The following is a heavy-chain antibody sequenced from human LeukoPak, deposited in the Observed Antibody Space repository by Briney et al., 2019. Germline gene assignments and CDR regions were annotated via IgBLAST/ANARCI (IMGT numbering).Heavy chain of an antibody. J-gene: IGHJ6*03. V-gene: IGHV1-8*01. CDR2: MNPNCGNT. D-gene: IGHD4-11*01. Sequence: ASVKVSCKASGYTFTSYDINWVRQATGQGLEWVGWMNPNCGNTGYAQKFQGRVTMTRNTSISTAYMELSSLRSEDTAVYYCARGAIDYSNTYYYYTDVWGKGTTVTVSS. CDR3: ARGAIDYSNTYYYYTDV. CDR1: GYTFTSYD.